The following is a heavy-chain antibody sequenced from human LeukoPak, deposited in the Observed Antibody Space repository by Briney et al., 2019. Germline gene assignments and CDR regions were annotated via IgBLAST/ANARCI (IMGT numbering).Heavy chain of an antibody. CDR1: GYTFTSYG. CDR2: ISAYNGNT. Sequence: EASVKVSCKASGYTFTSYGISWVRQAPGQGLEWMGWISAYNGNTNYAQKLQGRVTMTTDTSTSTAYMELRSLRSDDTAVYYCASVRLGNSSPYYYGMDVWGKGTTVTVSS. V-gene: IGHV1-18*04. D-gene: IGHD6-13*01. J-gene: IGHJ6*04. CDR3: ASVRLGNSSPYYYGMDV.